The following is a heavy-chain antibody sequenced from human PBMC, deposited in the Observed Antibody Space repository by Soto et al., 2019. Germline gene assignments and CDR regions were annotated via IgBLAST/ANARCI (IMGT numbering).Heavy chain of an antibody. J-gene: IGHJ4*02. D-gene: IGHD3-3*02. CDR3: ARDSASMGFFDY. V-gene: IGHV3-48*04. CDR1: GFTFSSYS. Sequence: GGSLRLSCAASGFTFSSYSMNWVRQSPGKGLEWVSYIRSSGSTIYHADSVKGRFTISMDHAKKSLYLQMNSLRAEDTAVYYCARDSASMGFFDYWGQGTMVTVSS. CDR2: IRSSGSTI.